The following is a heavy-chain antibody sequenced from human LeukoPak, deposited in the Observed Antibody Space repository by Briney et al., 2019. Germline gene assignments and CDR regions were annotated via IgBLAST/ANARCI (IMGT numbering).Heavy chain of an antibody. V-gene: IGHV4-59*01. Sequence: SETLSLTCTVSGGSISSYYWNWVRHPPGKGLEWIGYIYYSGNTNYNPSLKSRVTISVDTSKNQFSLKLSSVTAADAAVYYCATDNSYGSGSYYTWGQGTLVTVSS. CDR3: ATDNSYGSGSYYT. J-gene: IGHJ4*02. D-gene: IGHD3-10*01. CDR1: GGSISSYY. CDR2: IYYSGNT.